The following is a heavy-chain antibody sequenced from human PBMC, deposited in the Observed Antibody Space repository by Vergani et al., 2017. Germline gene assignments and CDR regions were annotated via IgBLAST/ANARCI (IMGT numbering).Heavy chain of an antibody. Sequence: QVQLVESGGGVVQPGRSLRLSCAASGFTFSSYGMHWVRQAPGKGLEWVAVIWYDGSNKYYADSVKGRFTISRDNSKNMLYLQMNSLRAEDTAVYYCARTHPGQQLVRPGKYYYGMDVWGQGTTVTVSS. V-gene: IGHV3-33*01. CDR2: IWYDGSNK. CDR3: ARTHPGQQLVRPGKYYYGMDV. J-gene: IGHJ6*02. CDR1: GFTFSSYG. D-gene: IGHD6-13*01.